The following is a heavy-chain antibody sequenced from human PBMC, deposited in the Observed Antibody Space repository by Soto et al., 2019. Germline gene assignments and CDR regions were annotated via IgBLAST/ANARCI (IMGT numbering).Heavy chain of an antibody. CDR1: GGSFSGYY. V-gene: IGHV4-34*01. J-gene: IGHJ6*02. CDR2: INHSGST. D-gene: IGHD3-10*01. Sequence: ETLSLTCAVYGGSFSGYYWSWIRQPPGKGLEWIGEINHSGSTNYNPSLKSRVTISVDTSKNQFSLKLSSVTAADTAVYYCARGGGPVSGAYYGMDVWGQGTTVTVSS. CDR3: ARGGGPVSGAYYGMDV.